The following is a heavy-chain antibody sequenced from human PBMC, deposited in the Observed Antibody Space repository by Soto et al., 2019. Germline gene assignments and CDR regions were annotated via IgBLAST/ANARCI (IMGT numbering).Heavy chain of an antibody. Sequence: QVQLVQSGAEVKKPGASVKVSCKASGYTFNSYGISWVRQAPGQGLEWMGWISAYNGNTNYAQKLQGRVTMTTDTXXSTAYMELRSLRSDDTAVYHCARVKGSGWLNWFDPWGQGTPVTVSS. CDR3: ARVKGSGWLNWFDP. J-gene: IGHJ5*02. D-gene: IGHD6-19*01. CDR1: GYTFNSYG. CDR2: ISAYNGNT. V-gene: IGHV1-18*01.